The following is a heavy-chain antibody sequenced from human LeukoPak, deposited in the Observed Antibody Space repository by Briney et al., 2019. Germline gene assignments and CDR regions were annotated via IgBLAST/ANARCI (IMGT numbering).Heavy chain of an antibody. CDR1: GYSFTSYA. CDR2: ISACNGNT. J-gene: IGHJ3*02. CDR3: ARVIDDYGDHVAFDI. Sequence: ASVKVSCKASGYSFTSYAMNWVRQAPGQGLEWMGWISACNGNTNYAQKLQGRVTMTTDTSTSTAYMELRSLRSDDTAVYYCARVIDDYGDHVAFDIWGQGTMVTVSS. V-gene: IGHV1-18*01. D-gene: IGHD4-17*01.